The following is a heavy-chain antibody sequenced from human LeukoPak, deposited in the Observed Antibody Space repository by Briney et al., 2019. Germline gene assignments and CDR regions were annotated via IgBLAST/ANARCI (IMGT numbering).Heavy chain of an antibody. CDR3: ARVSRVKDAFDI. CDR2: VNPNSGGT. J-gene: IGHJ3*02. V-gene: IGHV1-2*02. CDR1: GYTFTGYY. Sequence: ASVKVSCKASGYTFTGYYMHWVRQAPGQGLEWMGWVNPNSGGTNYAQKFQGRVTMTRDTSISTAYMELSRLRSDDTAVYYCARVSRVKDAFDIWGQGTMVTVSS. D-gene: IGHD4-11*01.